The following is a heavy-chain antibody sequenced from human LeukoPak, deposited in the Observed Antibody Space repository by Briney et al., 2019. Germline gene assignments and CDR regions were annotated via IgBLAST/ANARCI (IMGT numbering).Heavy chain of an antibody. J-gene: IGHJ5*02. CDR2: MNPNSGNT. V-gene: IGHV1-18*01. Sequence: ASVKVSCKASGYTFTSYDINWVRQATGQGLEWMGWMNPNSGNTNYAQKLQGRVTMTTDTSTSTAYMELRSLRSDDTAVYYCARDPPRYDSSGYYYYMGFDPWGQGTLVTVSS. D-gene: IGHD3-22*01. CDR1: GYTFTSYD. CDR3: ARDPPRYDSSGYYYYMGFDP.